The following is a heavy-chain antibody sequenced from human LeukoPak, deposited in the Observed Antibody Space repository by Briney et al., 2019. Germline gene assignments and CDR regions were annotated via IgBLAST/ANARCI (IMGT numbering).Heavy chain of an antibody. J-gene: IGHJ4*02. CDR2: ISGSGGST. V-gene: IGHV3-23*01. D-gene: IGHD3-9*01. CDR1: GFTFSSYA. CDR3: AKYYFDWFKFSPFDY. Sequence: GGSLRLSCAASGFTFSSYAMSWVRQAPGKGLEWVSAISGSGGSTYYADSVKGRFTISRDNSKNTLYLQMNSPRAEDTAVYYCAKYYFDWFKFSPFDYWGQGTLVTVSS.